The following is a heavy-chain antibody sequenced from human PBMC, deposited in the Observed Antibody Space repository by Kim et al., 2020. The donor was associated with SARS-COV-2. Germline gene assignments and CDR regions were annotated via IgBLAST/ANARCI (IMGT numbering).Heavy chain of an antibody. D-gene: IGHD3-10*01. V-gene: IGHV3-23*03. CDR1: GFTFSSYA. J-gene: IGHJ4*02. Sequence: GGSLRLSCAASGFTFSSYAMSWVRQAPGKGLEWVSVIYSGGSSTYYADSVKGRFTITRDNSKNTLYLQMNIMSAENTAVDYFAKYGWFGEALDYWGQ. CDR3: AKYGWFGEALDY. CDR2: IYSGGSST.